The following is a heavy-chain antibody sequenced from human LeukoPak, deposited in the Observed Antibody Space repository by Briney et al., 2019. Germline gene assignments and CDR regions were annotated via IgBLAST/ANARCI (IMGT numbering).Heavy chain of an antibody. Sequence: GGSPRLSCAASGFTFSNYGMHWVRQAPGKGLEWVAFIRYDGSNKDYADSVKGRFAISRDNSKNTLYLQMNSLRAEDTAVYYCAKDGYNYSDYWGQGTLVTVSS. D-gene: IGHD5-24*01. J-gene: IGHJ4*02. CDR1: GFTFSNYG. V-gene: IGHV3-30*02. CDR3: AKDGYNYSDY. CDR2: IRYDGSNK.